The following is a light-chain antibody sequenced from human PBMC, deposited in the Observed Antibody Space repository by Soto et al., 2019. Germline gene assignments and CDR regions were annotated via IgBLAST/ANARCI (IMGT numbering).Light chain of an antibody. CDR3: QQYGNAPPYT. V-gene: IGKV3-20*01. Sequence: DILLTQSPGTLSVSPGERVTLSCRASQSVRSNYVAWYQQKRGEAPRLLVYGPSTRATGIPDRFSGSGSGTDFTLTITRLEPEDFAVYYCQQYGNAPPYTFGQGTKLEI. CDR2: GPS. J-gene: IGKJ2*01. CDR1: QSVRSNY.